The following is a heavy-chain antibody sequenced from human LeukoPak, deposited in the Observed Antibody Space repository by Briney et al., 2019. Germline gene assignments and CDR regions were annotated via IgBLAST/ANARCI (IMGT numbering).Heavy chain of an antibody. CDR3: ASGRTDIVVVPATLRNYYFDY. V-gene: IGHV1-69*06. Sequence: SVKVSCKASGGTFSSYDISWVRQAPGQGLEWMGGIMPMFGTANYAQKFQGRVTITADKSTSTAYMELSSPRSEDTAVYYCASGRTDIVVVPATLRNYYFDYWGQGTLVTVSS. J-gene: IGHJ4*02. D-gene: IGHD2-2*01. CDR2: IMPMFGTA. CDR1: GGTFSSYD.